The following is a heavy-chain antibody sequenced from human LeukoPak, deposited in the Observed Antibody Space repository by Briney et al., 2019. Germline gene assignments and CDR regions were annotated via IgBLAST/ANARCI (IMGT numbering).Heavy chain of an antibody. D-gene: IGHD4-17*01. CDR1: GFTFSSYA. Sequence: GGSLRLSCAASGFTFSSYAMSWVRQAPGKGLEWVSAISGSGGSTYYADSVKGRFTISRDNSKNTLYLQMNSLRAEDTAVYYCAKASLRQYYYGMDVWGQGTTVTVSS. CDR3: AKASLRQYYYGMDV. CDR2: ISGSGGST. V-gene: IGHV3-23*01. J-gene: IGHJ6*02.